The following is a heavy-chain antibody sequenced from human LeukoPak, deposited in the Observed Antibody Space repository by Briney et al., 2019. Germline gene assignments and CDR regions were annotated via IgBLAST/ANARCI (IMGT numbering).Heavy chain of an antibody. V-gene: IGHV1-18*01. CDR3: ARDQVRYSSGWTSGGY. CDR1: GYTFTSYG. Sequence: GASVKVSCKASGYTFTSYGISWVRQAPGQGLEWMGWISAYNGNTNYAQKLQGRVTMTTDTSTSTAYMELRSLRSEDTGVYYCARDQVRYSSGWTSGGYWGQGTLVTVSS. D-gene: IGHD6-19*01. CDR2: ISAYNGNT. J-gene: IGHJ4*02.